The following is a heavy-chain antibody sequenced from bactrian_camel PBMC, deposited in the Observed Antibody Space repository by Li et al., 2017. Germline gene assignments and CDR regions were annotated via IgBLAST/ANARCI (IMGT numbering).Heavy chain of an antibody. CDR3: AFEIQPRVGVLDYSQGAPMAPLCPTQGY. J-gene: IGHJ4*01. V-gene: IGHV3S61*01. CDR2: IYSRNDYT. D-gene: IGHD7*01. CDR1: GSPQVREC. Sequence: HVQLVESGGGSVQAGGSLKLSCGISGSPQVRECMGWFRQAPGKEREAVAGIYSRNDYTYYADSVKGRFAISRVTANNTMYLQMNSLKPEDTGMYYCAFEIQPRVGVLDYSQGAPMAPLCPTQGYWGQGTQVTVS.